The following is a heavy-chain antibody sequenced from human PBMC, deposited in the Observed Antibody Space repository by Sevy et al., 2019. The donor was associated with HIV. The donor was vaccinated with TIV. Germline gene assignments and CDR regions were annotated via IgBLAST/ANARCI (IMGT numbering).Heavy chain of an antibody. CDR2: INPNSGGT. Sequence: ASVKVSCKASGYTFTGYYMHWVRQAPGQGLEWMGWINPNSGGTNYSQKFQGRVTMTRDTSISTAYMVLSRLRSDDTAVYYCARERVYCSGGSCKPEGWFDPWGQGTLVTVSS. CDR1: GYTFTGYY. J-gene: IGHJ5*02. CDR3: ARERVYCSGGSCKPEGWFDP. V-gene: IGHV1-2*02. D-gene: IGHD2-15*01.